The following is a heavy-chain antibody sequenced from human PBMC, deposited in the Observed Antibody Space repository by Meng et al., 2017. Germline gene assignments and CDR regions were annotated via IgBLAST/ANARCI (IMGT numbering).Heavy chain of an antibody. CDR3: ARDEDISAAGKLFGDY. V-gene: IGHV1-2*06. CDR1: GYNFPDYY. J-gene: IGHJ4*02. CDR2: INPKSGDT. Sequence: QSGAEVKKPGASGKVSCKPSGYNFPDYYIHWVRRAPGQGLEWMGRINPKSGDTHYAQKFQARVTMTGDTSISTAYMELSGLRSDDTAMYYCARDEDISAAGKLFGDYWGQGTLVTVSS. D-gene: IGHD6-25*01.